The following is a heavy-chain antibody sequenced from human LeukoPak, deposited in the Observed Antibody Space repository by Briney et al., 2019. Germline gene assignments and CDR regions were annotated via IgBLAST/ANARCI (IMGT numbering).Heavy chain of an antibody. CDR3: VRDIQWRFDP. D-gene: IGHD2-8*01. Sequence: GASVKVSCKASGYIFTSYGISWVRQAPGQGLEWMGWISTNKGNTNYAQRLQGRVTMTTDTSTSTAYMELRSLRSEDTAIYYCVRDIQWRFDPWGQGTLVTVSS. CDR1: GYIFTSYG. J-gene: IGHJ5*02. V-gene: IGHV1-18*01. CDR2: ISTNKGNT.